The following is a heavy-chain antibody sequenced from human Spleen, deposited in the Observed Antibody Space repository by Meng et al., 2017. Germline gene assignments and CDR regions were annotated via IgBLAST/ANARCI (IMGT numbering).Heavy chain of an antibody. J-gene: IGHJ4*02. V-gene: IGHV3-21*05. Sequence: GGSLRLSCAASGFTFSSYSMNWVRQAPGKGLEWVADISPSSSDIYYTDSVKGRFTISRDNARNSLYLQMSSLRVEDTAVYYCARDRGAAGTDSWGQGTLVTVSS. CDR3: ARDRGAAGTDS. D-gene: IGHD6-13*01. CDR2: ISPSSSDI. CDR1: GFTFSSYS.